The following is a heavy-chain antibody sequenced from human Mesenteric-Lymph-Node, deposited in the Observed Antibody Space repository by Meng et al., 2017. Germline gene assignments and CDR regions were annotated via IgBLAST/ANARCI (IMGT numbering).Heavy chain of an antibody. J-gene: IGHJ4*02. CDR2: ISNTGSIT. CDR3: ARDLEKARRAVAATVDY. V-gene: IGHV3-11*01. D-gene: IGHD6-19*01. CDR1: GFSFSDYF. Sequence: GESLKISCAASGFSFSDYFMTWIRQAPGKGLEWLSYISNTGSITYHADSVKGRFTISRDNAKNSLYLQMNSLRAEDTALYYCARDLEKARRAVAATVDYWGQGTLVTVSS.